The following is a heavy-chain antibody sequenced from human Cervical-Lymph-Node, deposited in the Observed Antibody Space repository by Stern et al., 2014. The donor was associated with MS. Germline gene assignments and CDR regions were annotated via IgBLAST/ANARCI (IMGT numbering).Heavy chain of an antibody. V-gene: IGHV4-39*01. CDR2: VNTRGAT. CDR1: GDSISSYTHY. J-gene: IGHJ4*02. Sequence: QVQLQESGPGLVKPSETLSLTCAVSGDSISSYTHYWAWIRQPPGKGLEWIGSVNTRGATYYTPPLKSPVTISVATTKNPSSRGLNSVTAADTAVYYCAKHACTGAACPFDLWGQGTLVTVSS. CDR3: AKHACTGAACPFDL. D-gene: IGHD2-8*02.